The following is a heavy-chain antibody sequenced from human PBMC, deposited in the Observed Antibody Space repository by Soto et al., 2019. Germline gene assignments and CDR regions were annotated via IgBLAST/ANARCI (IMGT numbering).Heavy chain of an antibody. CDR2: ISYDGSNK. V-gene: IGHV3-30-3*01. J-gene: IGHJ4*02. D-gene: IGHD3-10*01. CDR3: ARDRVVRGVITTTSWPY. CDR1: GFTFSSYA. Sequence: PGGSLSLSCAASGFTFSSYATHWVRQAPGKGLEWVAVISYDGSNKYYADSVKGRFTISRDNSKNTLYLQMNSLRAEDTAVYYCARDRVVRGVITTTSWPYWGQGTLVTVSS.